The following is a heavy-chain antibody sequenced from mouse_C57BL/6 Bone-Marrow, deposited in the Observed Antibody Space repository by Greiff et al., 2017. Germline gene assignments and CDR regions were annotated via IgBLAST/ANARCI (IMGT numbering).Heavy chain of an antibody. D-gene: IGHD1-1*01. Sequence: VQLQQSGPELVKPGASVKMSCKASGYTFTDYNMHWVKQSHGKSLEWIGYLNPNNGGTSYNQKFKGKATLTVNKSSSTAYMELRSLTSEDSAVYYCARAFYYYGSSYWYFDVWGTGTTVTVSS. J-gene: IGHJ1*03. V-gene: IGHV1-22*01. CDR3: ARAFYYYGSSYWYFDV. CDR1: GYTFTDYN. CDR2: LNPNNGGT.